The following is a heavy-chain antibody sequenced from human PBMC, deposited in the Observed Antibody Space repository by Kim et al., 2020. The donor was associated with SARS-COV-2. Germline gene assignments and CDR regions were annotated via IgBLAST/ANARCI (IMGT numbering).Heavy chain of an antibody. J-gene: IGHJ1*01. Sequence: SETLSLTCTVSGGSISSYYWSWIRQPPGKGLEWIGYIYYSGSTNYNPSLKSRVTISVDTSKNQFSLKLSSVTAADTAVYYCARVGAEEGYYDILTVWGQG. CDR2: IYYSGST. CDR1: GGSISSYY. V-gene: IGHV4-59*01. D-gene: IGHD3-9*01. CDR3: ARVGAEEGYYDILTV.